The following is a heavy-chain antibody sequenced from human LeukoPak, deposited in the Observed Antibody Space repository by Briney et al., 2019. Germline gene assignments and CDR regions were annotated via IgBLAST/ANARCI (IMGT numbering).Heavy chain of an antibody. CDR2: IRGESI. D-gene: IGHD2-21*01. CDR1: GFTFSSDA. CDR3: AKGKGVVVGSMEV. Sequence: GGSLRLSCAASGFTFSSDAMSWVRQAPGKGLEWVSSIRGESIFYADSVKGRFTISRDNSKNTLYLQMNSLRADDTAVYYCAKGKGVVVGSMEVWGKGTTVTVSS. V-gene: IGHV3-23*01. J-gene: IGHJ6*03.